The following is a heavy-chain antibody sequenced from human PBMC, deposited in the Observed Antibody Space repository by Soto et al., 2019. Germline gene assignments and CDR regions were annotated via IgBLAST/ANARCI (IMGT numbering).Heavy chain of an antibody. J-gene: IGHJ3*01. Sequence: QVRLVESGGGEVQPGGSLRLSCTASGFIFSSYGMHWVRQAPGKGPVWVAFISSDGSEEYYTDSVKGRFSISRDASTNKLYLQMNSVRVDDTAVYDCAKRLGNDVFDVWDQGTMVTVSS. D-gene: IGHD7-27*01. CDR3: AKRLGNDVFDV. CDR2: ISSDGSEE. CDR1: GFIFSSYG. V-gene: IGHV3-30*18.